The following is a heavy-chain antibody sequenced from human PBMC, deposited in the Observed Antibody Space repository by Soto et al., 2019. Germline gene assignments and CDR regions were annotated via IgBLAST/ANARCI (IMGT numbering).Heavy chain of an antibody. D-gene: IGHD6-13*01. Sequence: PGGSLRLSCAASGFTFNSYSMNWVRQGPGKGLEWVSYIGSGGNNIHYAHSVKGRFTISRDNAKNSLYLQMDSLRDEDTAVYYCVRDYSWSLDYWGQGTLVTVSS. CDR3: VRDYSWSLDY. J-gene: IGHJ4*02. V-gene: IGHV3-48*02. CDR2: IGSGGNNI. CDR1: GFTFNSYS.